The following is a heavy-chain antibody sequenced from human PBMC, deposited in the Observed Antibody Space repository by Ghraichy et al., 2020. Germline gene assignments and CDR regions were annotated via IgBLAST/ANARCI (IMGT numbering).Heavy chain of an antibody. Sequence: GESLNISCAASGFTFSSYSMNWVRQAPGKGLEWVSYISSSSSTIYYADSVKGRFTISRDNAKNSLYLQMNSLRDEDTAVYYCARDYYDFWSGYPPFNHYYYYGMDVWGQGTTVTVSS. V-gene: IGHV3-48*02. CDR1: GFTFSSYS. D-gene: IGHD3-3*01. CDR2: ISSSSSTI. CDR3: ARDYYDFWSGYPPFNHYYYYGMDV. J-gene: IGHJ6*02.